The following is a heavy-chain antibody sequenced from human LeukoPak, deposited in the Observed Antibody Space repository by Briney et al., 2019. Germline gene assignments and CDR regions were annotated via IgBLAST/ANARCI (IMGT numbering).Heavy chain of an antibody. CDR2: INTDGSDT. J-gene: IGHJ3*02. CDR1: GFTFSKYW. D-gene: IGHD1-26*01. Sequence: GGSLRLSCAASGFTFSKYWMHWVRQAPGKGLVWVSRINTDGSDTTYADSVKGRFTISRDNAKNTLYLQMNSLRDEDTAVYYCARGGGRSYSDAFDIWGQGTVVTVSS. V-gene: IGHV3-74*03. CDR3: ARGGGRSYSDAFDI.